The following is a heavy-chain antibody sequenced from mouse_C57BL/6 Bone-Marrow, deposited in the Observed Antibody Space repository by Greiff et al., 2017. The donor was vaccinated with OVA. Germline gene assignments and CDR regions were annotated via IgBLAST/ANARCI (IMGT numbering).Heavy chain of an antibody. V-gene: IGHV1-69*01. Sequence: QVQLQQSGAELVMPGASVKLSCKASGYTFTSYWMHWVKQRPGQGLEWIGEIDPSDSYTNYNQKFKGKSTLTVDKSSSTAYMQLSSLTSEDSAVYYCARGDYGSSSDYWGQGTTLTVSS. CDR1: GYTFTSYW. D-gene: IGHD1-1*01. CDR3: ARGDYGSSSDY. CDR2: IDPSDSYT. J-gene: IGHJ2*01.